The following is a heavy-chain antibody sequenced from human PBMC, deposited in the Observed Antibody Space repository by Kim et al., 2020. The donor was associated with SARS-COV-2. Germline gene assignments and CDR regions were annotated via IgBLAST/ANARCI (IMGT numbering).Heavy chain of an antibody. V-gene: IGHV1-69*04. J-gene: IGHJ4*02. D-gene: IGHD5-18*01. CDR3: ARDPGYSYGYFGYFDY. CDR2: IIPILGIA. Sequence: SVKVSCKASGGTFSSYAISWVRQAPGQGLEWMGRIIPILGIANYAQKFQGRVTITADKSTSTAYMGLSSLRSEDTAVYYCARDPGYSYGYFGYFDYWGQGTLVTVSS. CDR1: GGTFSSYA.